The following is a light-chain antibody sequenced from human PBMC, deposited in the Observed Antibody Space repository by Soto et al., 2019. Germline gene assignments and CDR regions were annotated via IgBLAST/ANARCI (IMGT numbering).Light chain of an antibody. Sequence: DIQMTQSPSSLSASVGDRVTITCRVSQTIIRYLNWYQQKPGRAPNLLIYAASNLQSGVPSRFSGSASGTEFTLTISSLQPEDFATYYCQQSYSTLFSFGPGTKVEIK. V-gene: IGKV1-39*01. CDR2: AAS. CDR3: QQSYSTLFS. CDR1: QTIIRY. J-gene: IGKJ3*01.